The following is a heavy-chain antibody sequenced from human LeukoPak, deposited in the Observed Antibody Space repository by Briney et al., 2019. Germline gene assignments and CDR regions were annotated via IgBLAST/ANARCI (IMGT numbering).Heavy chain of an antibody. J-gene: IGHJ4*02. V-gene: IGHV3-11*04. CDR2: ISSSGSTI. CDR3: ARRDSSGYYLDY. CDR1: GFTFSDYY. D-gene: IGHD3-22*01. Sequence: GGSLRLSCAASGFTFSDYYMSWIRQAPGKGLEWDSYISSSGSTIYYADSVKGRFTISRDNAKNSLYLQMNSLRAEDTAVYYCARRDSSGYYLDYWGQGTLVTVSS.